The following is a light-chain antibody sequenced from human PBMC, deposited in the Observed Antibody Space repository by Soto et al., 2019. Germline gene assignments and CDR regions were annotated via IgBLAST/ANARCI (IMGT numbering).Light chain of an antibody. CDR3: QQYNSYPLT. Sequence: DLQMTQSPSTLSGSVGDRVTITCRASQSISSWLAWYQQKPGKAPKLLIYDASSLESGVPSRFSGSGSGAEFTLTISSLQPDDFATYYCQQYNSYPLTFGGGTKVDI. CDR2: DAS. J-gene: IGKJ4*01. V-gene: IGKV1-5*01. CDR1: QSISSW.